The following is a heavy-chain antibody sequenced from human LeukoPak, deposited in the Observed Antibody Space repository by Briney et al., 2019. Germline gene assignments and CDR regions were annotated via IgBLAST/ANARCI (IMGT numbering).Heavy chain of an antibody. D-gene: IGHD1-26*01. V-gene: IGHV6-1*01. CDR2: TYYRSKWYN. Sequence: LSLTCAISGASVSSNSAAWNWIRQSPSRGLEWLGRTYYRSKWYNDYAVSVRSRITINPDTSKNQFSLQLNSVTPEDTAVYYCAREGYSGSYGGFYFDYWGQGTLVTVSS. J-gene: IGHJ4*02. CDR3: AREGYSGSYGGFYFDY. CDR1: GASVSSNSAA.